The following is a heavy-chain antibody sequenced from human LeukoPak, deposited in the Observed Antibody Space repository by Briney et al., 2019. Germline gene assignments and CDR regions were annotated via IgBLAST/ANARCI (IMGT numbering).Heavy chain of an antibody. CDR3: AREXDQVVAASGALDY. CDR2: ISYDGSNK. Sequence: GGSLRLSCAASGFTFSSYAMHWVRQAPGKGLEWVAVISYDGSNKYYADSVKGRFTISRDNSKNTLYLQMNSLRAEDTAVYYCAREXDQVVAASGALDYWGQGTLVTVXS. D-gene: IGHD2-15*01. V-gene: IGHV3-30-3*01. J-gene: IGHJ4*02. CDR1: GFTFSSYA.